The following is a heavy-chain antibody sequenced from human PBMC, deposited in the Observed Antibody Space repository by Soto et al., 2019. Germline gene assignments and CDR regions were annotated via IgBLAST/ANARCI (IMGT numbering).Heavy chain of an antibody. J-gene: IGHJ1*01. CDR1: GGTFSSYT. V-gene: IGHV1-69*02. CDR2: IIPILGIA. CDR3: ATRSSGWYAEYFQH. D-gene: IGHD6-19*01. Sequence: QVQLVQSGAAVKKPGSSVKVSCKASGGTFSSYTISWVRQAPGQGLEWMGRIIPILGIANYAQKFQGRVTITADKSTSTAYMELSSLRSEDTAVYYCATRSSGWYAEYFQHWGQGTLVTVSS.